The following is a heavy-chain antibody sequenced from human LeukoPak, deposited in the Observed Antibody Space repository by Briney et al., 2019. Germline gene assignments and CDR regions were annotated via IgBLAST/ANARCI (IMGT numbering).Heavy chain of an antibody. CDR1: GYTFTGYY. J-gene: IGHJ4*02. D-gene: IGHD3-10*01. CDR2: INPNSGGT. V-gene: IGHV1-2*02. CDR3: ARGTRITMVRGVIMPLS. Sequence: GASVKVSCKASGYTFTGYYMHWVRQAPGQGLEWMGWINPNSGGTNYAQKFQGRVTMTRDTSISTAYMELSRLRSDDTAVYYCARGTRITMVRGVIMPLSWGQGTLVTVSS.